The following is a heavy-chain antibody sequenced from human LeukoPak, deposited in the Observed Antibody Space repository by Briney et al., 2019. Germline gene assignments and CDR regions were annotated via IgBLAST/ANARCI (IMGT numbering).Heavy chain of an antibody. CDR2: IYVDGST. J-gene: IGHJ4*02. V-gene: IGHV3-66*01. CDR3: ARDLATRQRTGLYDS. CDR1: GFTFSSYG. Sequence: TGGSLRLSCAASGFTFSSYGMSWIRQAPGKGLQWVSVIYVDGSTYYADSVKGRITISRDNSRNTLYLQMNSLRAEDTAVYYWARDLATRQRTGLYDSWGQGALVTVSS. D-gene: IGHD3-16*02.